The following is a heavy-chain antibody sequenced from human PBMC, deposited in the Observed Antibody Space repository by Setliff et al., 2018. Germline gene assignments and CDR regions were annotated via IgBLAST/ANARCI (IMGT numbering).Heavy chain of an antibody. CDR1: GYSFTSHW. CDR3: ARDLSRGVPTRYDY. CDR2: IYPRDSDT. Sequence: GESLKISCKGSGYSFTSHWIGWVRQIPGKGLEWMGTIYPRDSDTRYSPSFEGQVTISADNSINTVYLQWSSLGASDTAIYYCARDLSRGVPTRYDYWGQGTLVTVSS. J-gene: IGHJ4*02. D-gene: IGHD3-10*01. V-gene: IGHV5-51*01.